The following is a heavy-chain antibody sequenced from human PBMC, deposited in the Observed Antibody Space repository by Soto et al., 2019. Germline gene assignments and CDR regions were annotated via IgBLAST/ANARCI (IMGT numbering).Heavy chain of an antibody. CDR1: GDSVSSGGYY. V-gene: IGHV4-61*08. D-gene: IGHD3-9*01. J-gene: IGHJ5*01. CDR3: ATNIDLRCSDS. CDR2: VSFTGRT. Sequence: SETLSLTCTVSGDSVSSGGYYWIWIRQPPGKELEWIAYVSFTGRTDYNPSLKSRVTISLDTSKNQFSLKLTSVTAADTAMYYCATNIDLRCSDSRRQGILVTV.